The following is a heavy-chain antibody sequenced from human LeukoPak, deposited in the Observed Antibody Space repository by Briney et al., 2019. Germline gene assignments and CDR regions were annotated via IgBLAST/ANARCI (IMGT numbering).Heavy chain of an antibody. Sequence: GGSLRLSCAASGFTFDDYGMSWVRQAPGKGLEWVSGINWNGGSTGYADSVKGRFTISRDNAKNSLYLQMNTLRAEDTAVYYCARALEMATTRSNFDYWGQGTLVTVSS. D-gene: IGHD5-24*01. CDR1: GFTFDDYG. J-gene: IGHJ4*02. CDR2: INWNGGST. CDR3: ARALEMATTRSNFDY. V-gene: IGHV3-20*04.